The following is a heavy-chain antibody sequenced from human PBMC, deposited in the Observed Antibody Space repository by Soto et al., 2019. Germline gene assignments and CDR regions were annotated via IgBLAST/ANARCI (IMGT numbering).Heavy chain of an antibody. V-gene: IGHV1-69*06. CDR3: ASRDSRGYTLPPSHDAFDI. CDR1: RGTFSSHA. D-gene: IGHD3-22*01. J-gene: IGHJ3*02. Sequence: ASVKVSCKASRGTFSSHAISWVRQAPGQGLEWLGGIIPIYRTVNYAQKFQGRVTINADKSTSTAYMELSSLRSEDTAVYYCASRDSRGYTLPPSHDAFDIWGQGTMVTVSS. CDR2: IIPIYRTV.